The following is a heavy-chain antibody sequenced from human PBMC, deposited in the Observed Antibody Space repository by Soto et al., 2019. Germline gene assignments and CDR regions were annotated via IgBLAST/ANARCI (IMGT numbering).Heavy chain of an antibody. D-gene: IGHD2-15*01. V-gene: IGHV1-18*04. CDR2: ISTYNTNT. Sequence: QVQLVQSGGEVKKPGASVKVSCKASGYTFNNYGISWVRQAPGQGLEWLGWISTYNTNTNSAPRLQCRLTMTTDTSTSTADMELRSLTPDDTAVYFCARVERVSCSGGDWFYFDSGGQGTLVTVSS. CDR1: GYTFNNYG. CDR3: ARVERVSCSGGDWFYFDS. J-gene: IGHJ4*02.